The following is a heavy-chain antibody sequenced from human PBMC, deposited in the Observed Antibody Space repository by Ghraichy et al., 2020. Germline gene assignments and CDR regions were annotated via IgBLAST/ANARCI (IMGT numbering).Heavy chain of an antibody. V-gene: IGHV3-23*01. CDR3: AKRGAYCGGDCSRALDI. D-gene: IGHD2-21*02. CDR2: ISGSGGTT. CDR1: GFTFSNYV. Sequence: GGSLRLSCAASGFTFSNYVMSWVRQAPGKGLEWVSAISGSGGTTDYADSVKGRFTMSRDNSKDTLYLQMNSLSAEDTAVYYCAKRGAYCGGDCSRALDIWGQETLVTVSS. J-gene: IGHJ3*02.